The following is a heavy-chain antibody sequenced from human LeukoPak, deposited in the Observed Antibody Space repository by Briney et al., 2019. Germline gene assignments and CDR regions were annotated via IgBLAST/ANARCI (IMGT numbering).Heavy chain of an antibody. CDR3: AKEVTMIVVVSPFDY. CDR1: GFTFSSYA. V-gene: IGHV3-23*01. J-gene: IGHJ4*02. Sequence: GGSLRLSCAASGFTFSSYAMSWVRQAPGKGLEWVSAISGSGGSTYYADSVKGRFTVSRDNSKNTLYLQMNSLRAEDTAVYYCAKEVTMIVVVSPFDYWGQGTLVTVSS. CDR2: ISGSGGST. D-gene: IGHD3-22*01.